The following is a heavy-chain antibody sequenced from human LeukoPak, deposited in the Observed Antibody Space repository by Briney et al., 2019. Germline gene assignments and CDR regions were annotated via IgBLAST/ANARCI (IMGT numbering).Heavy chain of an antibody. D-gene: IGHD3-22*01. V-gene: IGHV3-30*02. CDR3: AKSSITMIVVVRSDYYYMDV. CDR1: GFTFSSYG. Sequence: PGGSLRLSCAASGFTFSSYGVHWVRQAPGKGLEWVAFIRYDGSNKYYADSVKGRFTISRDNSKNTLYLQMNSLRAEDTAVYYCAKSSITMIVVVRSDYYYMDVWGKGTTVTISS. CDR2: IRYDGSNK. J-gene: IGHJ6*03.